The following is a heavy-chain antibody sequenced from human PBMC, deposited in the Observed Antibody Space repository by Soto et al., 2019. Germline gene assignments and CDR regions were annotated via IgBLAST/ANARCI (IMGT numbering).Heavy chain of an antibody. CDR1: GFTFTNYW. J-gene: IGHJ6*04. Sequence: GGSLRLSCAAAGFTFTNYWMHWVRQAPGKGLVWVSRINGDGSNAFYADSVKGRFTISRDNAKNTVYLQMNSLRAEDTAIYYCSRGIQYRYGMDFWGKGTTVTVSS. CDR2: INGDGSNA. CDR3: SRGIQYRYGMDF. V-gene: IGHV3-74*01. D-gene: IGHD4-4*01.